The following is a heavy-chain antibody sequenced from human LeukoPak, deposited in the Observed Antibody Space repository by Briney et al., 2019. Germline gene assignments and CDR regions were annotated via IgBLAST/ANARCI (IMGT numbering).Heavy chain of an antibody. Sequence: GGSLRLSCAASGFTFSDYYMTWIRQAPGKGLEWVSYISKDSSYTNYADSVKGRFTISRDNAKNSLYLQMNSLRAEDTAVYYCARVRCSGGTCYSSDYWGQGTLVTVSS. J-gene: IGHJ4*02. CDR2: ISKDSSYT. CDR3: ARVRCSGGTCYSSDY. CDR1: GFTFSDYY. D-gene: IGHD2-15*01. V-gene: IGHV3-11*05.